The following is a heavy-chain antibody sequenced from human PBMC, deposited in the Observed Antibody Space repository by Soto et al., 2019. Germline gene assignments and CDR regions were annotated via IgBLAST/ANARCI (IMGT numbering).Heavy chain of an antibody. J-gene: IGHJ4*02. CDR1: GYTFSSYY. Sequence: ASGKVSCKASGYTFSSYYMDWVRQAPGQGLEGLGIINPSGGYTTYAQRFLGRVTMTTDTSTSTVHMELRSLTSDDTPVYYCARDTVSGDPIFDYRGQGTLVTVSS. CDR3: ARDTVSGDPIFDY. D-gene: IGHD2-21*02. CDR2: INPSGGYT. V-gene: IGHV1-46*01.